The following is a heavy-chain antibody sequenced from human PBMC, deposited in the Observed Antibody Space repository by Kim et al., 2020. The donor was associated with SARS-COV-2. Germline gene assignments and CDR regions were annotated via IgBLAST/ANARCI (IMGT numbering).Heavy chain of an antibody. Sequence: GGSLRLSCAASGFTFNDYAMSWVRQAPGKGLEWVSTTSGDGSVTDYADSVKGRFTISRDNSKKTLYLQLNSLRAEDTAVYYCAKERGYQLNYFDPWGQGTLVTVSS. D-gene: IGHD2-2*01. V-gene: IGHV3-23*01. CDR2: TSGDGSVT. CDR3: AKERGYQLNYFDP. CDR1: GFTFNDYA. J-gene: IGHJ5*02.